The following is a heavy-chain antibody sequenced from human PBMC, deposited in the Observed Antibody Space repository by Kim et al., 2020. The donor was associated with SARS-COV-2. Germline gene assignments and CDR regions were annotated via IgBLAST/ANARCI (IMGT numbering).Heavy chain of an antibody. J-gene: IGHJ5*02. D-gene: IGHD3-3*01. CDR1: GGSISSYY. V-gene: IGHV4-59*13. CDR2: IYYSGST. Sequence: SETLSLTCTVSGGSISSYYWSWIRQPPGKGLEWIGYIYYSGSTNYNPSLKSRVTISVDTSKNQFSLKLSSVTAAYTAVYYCARGALEIFGVVGWFDPWGQGTLVTVSS. CDR3: ARGALEIFGVVGWFDP.